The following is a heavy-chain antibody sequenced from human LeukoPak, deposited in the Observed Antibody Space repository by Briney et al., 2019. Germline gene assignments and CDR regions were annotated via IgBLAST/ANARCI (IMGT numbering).Heavy chain of an antibody. Sequence: SEILSLTCTVFGGSISTYYWSWIRRPPGKGLDWIAYIHASGPTNYNPSLKSRITISVDTSKNQFSLKLSSVTAADTAVYYCARHDAGIAARPFDNWGQGTLVTVSS. CDR3: ARHDAGIAARPFDN. V-gene: IGHV4-4*09. J-gene: IGHJ4*02. CDR1: GGSISTYY. D-gene: IGHD6-6*01. CDR2: IHASGPT.